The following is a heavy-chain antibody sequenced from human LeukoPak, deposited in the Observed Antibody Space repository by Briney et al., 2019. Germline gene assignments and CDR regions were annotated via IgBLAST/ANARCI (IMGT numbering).Heavy chain of an antibody. D-gene: IGHD2-21*02. V-gene: IGHV3-48*01. CDR2: ISGSSSTI. Sequence: GGSLRLSCAASGFTSSTYSMDWVRQAPGKGLEWVSYISGSSSTIYYADSVKGRFTISRDNAKNSLYLQMNSLRAEDTAVYYCARAMTAAEDYWGQGTLVTVSS. CDR3: ARAMTAAEDY. CDR1: GFTSSTYS. J-gene: IGHJ4*02.